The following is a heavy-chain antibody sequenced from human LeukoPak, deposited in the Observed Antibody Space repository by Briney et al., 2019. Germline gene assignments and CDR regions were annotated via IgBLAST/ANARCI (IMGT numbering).Heavy chain of an antibody. Sequence: PVKVSCKASGGTFSSYPISWVRQAPGQGLEWMGRIIPLLGIANYAQKFHGRVTITADKSTNTAYMELSSLRSEDTAVYYCARNAGGRFYGSRQVGYYSGMDVWGQGTTVTVSS. V-gene: IGHV1-69*02. CDR2: IIPLLGIA. D-gene: IGHD3-10*01. J-gene: IGHJ6*02. CDR1: GGTFSSYP. CDR3: ARNAGGRFYGSRQVGYYSGMDV.